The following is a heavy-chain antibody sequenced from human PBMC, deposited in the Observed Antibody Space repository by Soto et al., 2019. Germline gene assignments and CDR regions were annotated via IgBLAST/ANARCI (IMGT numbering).Heavy chain of an antibody. CDR2: INTSGGST. Sequence: GASVKVSCKAYGYTFTSNYMHWVRHAPGQGLEWMGIINTSGGSTSYAQKFQGSVSMIRDTSTSIVYMEVRSLRYEDTAVYYCARLLRPSYYYDSSGYAGHGFEIWAQVTMLTV. D-gene: IGHD3-22*01. CDR1: GYTFTSNY. V-gene: IGHV1-46*01. CDR3: ARLLRPSYYYDSSGYAGHGFEI. J-gene: IGHJ3*02.